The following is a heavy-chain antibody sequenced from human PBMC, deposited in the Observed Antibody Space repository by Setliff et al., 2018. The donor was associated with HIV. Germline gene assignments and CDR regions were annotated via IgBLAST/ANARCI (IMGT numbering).Heavy chain of an antibody. CDR3: AKDRGFGELSYYMDV. V-gene: IGHV4-39*07. Sequence: SETLSLTCTVSGDSISNNNYYWGWIRQPPGKGLEWTGSIYYNGSTKHNPSLKSRVTISIDTSKNQFSLKLRSVTAADTAVYYCAKDRGFGELSYYMDVWGKGTTVTVSS. D-gene: IGHD3-10*01. CDR1: GDSISNNNYY. CDR2: IYYNGST. J-gene: IGHJ6*03.